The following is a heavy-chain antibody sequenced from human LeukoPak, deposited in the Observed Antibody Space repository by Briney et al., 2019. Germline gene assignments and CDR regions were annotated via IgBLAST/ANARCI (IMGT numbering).Heavy chain of an antibody. V-gene: IGHV4-31*03. CDR1: CYSISSGYY. CDR3: ARDFGAYDSSGSDAFDI. Sequence: PSETLSLTCTVSCYSISSGYYWGWIRQHPGKGLEWIGYIYYSGSTYYNPSLKSRVTISVDTSKNQFSLKLSSVTAADTAVYYCARDFGAYDSSGSDAFDIWGQGTMVTVSS. CDR2: IYYSGST. J-gene: IGHJ3*02. D-gene: IGHD3-22*01.